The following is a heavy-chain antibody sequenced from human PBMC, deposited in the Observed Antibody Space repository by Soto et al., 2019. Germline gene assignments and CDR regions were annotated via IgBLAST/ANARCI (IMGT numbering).Heavy chain of an antibody. D-gene: IGHD1-7*01. J-gene: IGHJ3*02. V-gene: IGHV4-59*01. CDR3: ARNYRHAFDI. Sequence: QVQLQESGPGLVKPSETLSLTCTVSGGSIRSYYWSWIRQPPGKGLEWIGYIYYSGSTNYNPSLKSRVTISVDTSKNQFSLKLSSVTAADTAVYYCARNYRHAFDIWGQGTMVTVSS. CDR2: IYYSGST. CDR1: GGSIRSYY.